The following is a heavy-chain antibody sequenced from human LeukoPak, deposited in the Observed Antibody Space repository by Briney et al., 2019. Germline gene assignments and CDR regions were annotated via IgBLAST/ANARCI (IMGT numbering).Heavy chain of an antibody. J-gene: IGHJ4*02. V-gene: IGHV3-33*06. CDR1: GFTFSTYG. D-gene: IGHD6-13*01. Sequence: PGRSLRLSCAASGFTFSTYGMHWVRQAPGKGLEWVAVILFDGNNKYYADSVKGRFTISRDNSKNTLHLQMNSLRAEDTAVYYRAKRGSYCFDYLGQGTLVTVSS. CDR3: AKRGSYCFDY. CDR2: ILFDGNNK.